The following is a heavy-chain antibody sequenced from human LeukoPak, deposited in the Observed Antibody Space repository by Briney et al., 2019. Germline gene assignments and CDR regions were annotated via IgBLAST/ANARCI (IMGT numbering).Heavy chain of an antibody. CDR3: AKYVTPPGTYYHGLDV. Sequence: GGSLRLSCAASGFIFSSYAMNWVRQAPGKGLEWVSGISGSGDATFYADPVKGRFTISRDNSKNTLYLQMNSLRGDDTAVYYCAKYVTPPGTYYHGLDVWGQGTTVTVSS. D-gene: IGHD6-13*01. CDR2: ISGSGDAT. CDR1: GFIFSSYA. V-gene: IGHV3-23*01. J-gene: IGHJ6*02.